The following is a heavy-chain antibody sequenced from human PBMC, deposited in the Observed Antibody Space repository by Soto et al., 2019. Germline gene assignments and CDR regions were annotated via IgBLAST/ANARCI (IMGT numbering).Heavy chain of an antibody. CDR2: IDHSGGT. D-gene: IGHD3-16*01. V-gene: IGHV4-34*01. CDR3: ARGLLGGAAN. J-gene: IGHJ4*02. CDR1: GGSFSGYY. Sequence: QVQLQQWGAGLAKPSETLSLTCAAYGGSFSGYYWSWIRQPPGKGLEWIGEIDHSGGTNYNPSLKSRVTISVDTSKNQFSLKLTSVTAADTAVYYCARGLLGGAANWGQGTLVAVSS.